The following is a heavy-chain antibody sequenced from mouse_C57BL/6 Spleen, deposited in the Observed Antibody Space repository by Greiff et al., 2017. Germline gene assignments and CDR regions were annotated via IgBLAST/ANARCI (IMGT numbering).Heavy chain of an antibody. V-gene: IGHV1-54*01. CDR3: AGAGSSLAWFAY. J-gene: IGHJ3*01. Sequence: QVQLQQSGAELVRPGTSVKVSCKASGYAFTNYLIEWVKQRPGQGLEWIGVINPGSGGTNYNEKFKGKATLTADKSSSTAYMQLSSLTSEDSAVYFCAGAGSSLAWFAYWGQGTLVTVSA. D-gene: IGHD1-1*01. CDR2: INPGSGGT. CDR1: GYAFTNYL.